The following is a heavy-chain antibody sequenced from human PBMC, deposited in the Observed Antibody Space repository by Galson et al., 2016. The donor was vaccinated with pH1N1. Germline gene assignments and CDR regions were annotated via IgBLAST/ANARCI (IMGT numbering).Heavy chain of an antibody. Sequence: SVKVSCKASGGTFSSYAISWVRQALGQGLEWMGGIIPIFGTANYAQKFQGRVTITADESTSRAYMELSSLRSEDTAVYYCARTEVTGEGIVFDYWGQGTLVTVSS. V-gene: IGHV1-69*13. CDR1: GGTFSSYA. D-gene: IGHD7-27*01. J-gene: IGHJ4*02. CDR2: IIPIFGTA. CDR3: ARTEVTGEGIVFDY.